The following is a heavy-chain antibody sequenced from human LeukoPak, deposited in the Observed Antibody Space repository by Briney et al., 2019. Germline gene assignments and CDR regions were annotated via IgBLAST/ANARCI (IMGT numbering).Heavy chain of an antibody. CDR1: GGSFSGYY. J-gene: IGHJ4*02. CDR2: INHSGST. V-gene: IGHV4-34*01. D-gene: IGHD3-22*01. CDR3: ARGSITYYYDSSGYPLPVRVYYLDY. Sequence: PPETLSLTCVVYGGSFSGYYWSWIRQPPGKGLEWIGEINHSGSTNYNPSLKSRVTISVDTSKNQFSLKLSSVTAADTAVYYCARGSITYYYDSSGYPLPVRVYYLDYWGQGTLVTVSS.